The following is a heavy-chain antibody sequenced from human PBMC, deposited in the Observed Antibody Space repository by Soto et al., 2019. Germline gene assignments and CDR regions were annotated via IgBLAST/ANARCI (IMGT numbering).Heavy chain of an antibody. V-gene: IGHV4-30-4*01. CDR1: GGSISSGDYY. CDR3: ARGAFRDYSFDY. D-gene: IGHD2-21*01. Sequence: SETLSLTCTVSGGSISSGDYYWSWIRQPPGKGLEWIGYIYYSGSTYYNPSLKSRVTISVDTSKNQFSLKLSSVTAADTAVYYCARGAFRDYSFDYWGQGTPVTVSS. J-gene: IGHJ4*02. CDR2: IYYSGST.